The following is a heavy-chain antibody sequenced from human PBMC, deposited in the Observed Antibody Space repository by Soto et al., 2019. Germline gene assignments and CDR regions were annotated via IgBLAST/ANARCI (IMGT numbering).Heavy chain of an antibody. D-gene: IGHD6-13*01. CDR2: IYYSGST. CDR1: CGSLSSCDYY. J-gene: IGHJ4*02. CDR3: ARGGAAAGLDFDY. Sequence: ASETLSPPLTVSCGSLSSCDYYWSWVRPPPGKGLEWIGYIYYSGSTYYNPSLKSRVTISVDTSKNQFSLKLSSVTAADTAVYYCARGGAAAGLDFDYWGQGTLVTVSS. V-gene: IGHV4-30-4*01.